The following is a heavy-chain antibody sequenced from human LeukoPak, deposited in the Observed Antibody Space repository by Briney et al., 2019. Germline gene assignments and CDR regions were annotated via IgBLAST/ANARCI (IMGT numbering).Heavy chain of an antibody. CDR2: IYYSGST. CDR3: ARDSGGYDLGY. J-gene: IGHJ4*02. V-gene: IGHV4-39*07. D-gene: IGHD5-12*01. Sequence: SETLSLTCTVSGGSISTSSNYWGWIRQPPGKGLEWIGSIYYSGSTYYNPSLRSRVTISVDTSKNQFSLKLSSVTAADTAVYYCARDSGGYDLGYWGQGTLVTVSS. CDR1: GGSISTSSNY.